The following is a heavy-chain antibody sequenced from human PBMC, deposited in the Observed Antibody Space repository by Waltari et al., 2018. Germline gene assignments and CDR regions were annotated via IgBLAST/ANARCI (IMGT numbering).Heavy chain of an antibody. CDR1: GGSISSYY. CDR3: ARVEVTIDGDWYFDL. D-gene: IGHD3-3*01. V-gene: IGHV4-4*02. CDR2: IYHSGST. J-gene: IGHJ2*01. Sequence: QVQLQESGPGLVKPSETLSLTCTVSGGSISSYYWSWVRQPPGKGLEWIGEIYHSGSTNYNPSLKSRVTISVDKSKNQFSLKLSSVTAADTAVYYCARVEVTIDGDWYFDLWGRGTLVTVSS.